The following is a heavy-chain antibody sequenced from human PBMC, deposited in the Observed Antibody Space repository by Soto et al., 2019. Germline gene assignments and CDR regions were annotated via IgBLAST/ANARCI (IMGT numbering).Heavy chain of an antibody. J-gene: IGHJ4*02. CDR1: EDTFRNYA. CDR2: IIPIFGTA. Sequence: QVELVQSGAEVKKPGSSVKVSCQASEDTFRNYAISWVRQAPGQGLEWMGGIIPIFGTANYAQKFQGRVTITADTSANTVYLELSSLRSEDTAVYYCAKGIPARLTDYWGQGTLVTVSS. CDR3: AKGIPARLTDY. D-gene: IGHD6-6*01. V-gene: IGHV1-69*06.